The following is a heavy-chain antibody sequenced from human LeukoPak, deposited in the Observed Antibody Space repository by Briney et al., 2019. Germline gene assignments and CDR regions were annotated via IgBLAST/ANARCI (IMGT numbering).Heavy chain of an antibody. CDR3: ARLLWFGELLLPIDY. D-gene: IGHD3-10*01. Sequence: SETLSLTCTVSGGSISSSSYYWGWIRQPPGKGLEWIGSIYYSGSTYYNPSLKSRVTISVDTSKNQFSLKLSSVTAADTAVYYCARLLWFGELLLPIDYWGQGTLVTVSS. J-gene: IGHJ4*02. V-gene: IGHV4-39*01. CDR2: IYYSGST. CDR1: GGSISSSSYY.